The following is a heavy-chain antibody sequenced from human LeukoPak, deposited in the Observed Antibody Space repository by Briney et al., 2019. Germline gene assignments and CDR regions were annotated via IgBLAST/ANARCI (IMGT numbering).Heavy chain of an antibody. Sequence: SETLSLTCAVSGGSISSGGYSWSWIRQPPGKGLEWIGYIYHSGSTYYNPSLKSRVTISVDRSKIQFSLKLSSVTAADTAVYYCARTMVRGAYNWFDPWGQGTLVTVSS. D-gene: IGHD3-10*01. J-gene: IGHJ5*02. V-gene: IGHV4-30-2*01. CDR2: IYHSGST. CDR3: ARTMVRGAYNWFDP. CDR1: GGSISSGGYS.